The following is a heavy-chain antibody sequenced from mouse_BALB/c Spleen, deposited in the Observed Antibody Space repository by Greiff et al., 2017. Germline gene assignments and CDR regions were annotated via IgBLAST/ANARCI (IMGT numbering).Heavy chain of an antibody. CDR2: ISNLAYSI. V-gene: IGHV5-15*02. CDR1: GFTFSDYG. Sequence: DVHLVESGGGLVQPGGSRKLSCAASGFTFSDYGMAWVRQAPGKGPEWVAFISNLAYSIYYADTVTGRFTISRENAKNTLYLEMSSLRSEDTAMYYCARGDREYAMDYWGQGTSVTVSS. CDR3: ARGDREYAMDY. D-gene: IGHD2-14*01. J-gene: IGHJ4*01.